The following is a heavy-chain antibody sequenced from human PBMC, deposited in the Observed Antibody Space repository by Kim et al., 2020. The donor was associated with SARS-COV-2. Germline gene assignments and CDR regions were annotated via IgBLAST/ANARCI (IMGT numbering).Heavy chain of an antibody. D-gene: IGHD3-10*01. CDR3: ARTLVLSGYYGMDV. Sequence: YADSVKGRFTSARDNSKNTLYLKMNSLGAEDTAVYYCARTLVLSGYYGMDVWGQGTTVTVSS. J-gene: IGHJ6*02. V-gene: IGHV3-33*01.